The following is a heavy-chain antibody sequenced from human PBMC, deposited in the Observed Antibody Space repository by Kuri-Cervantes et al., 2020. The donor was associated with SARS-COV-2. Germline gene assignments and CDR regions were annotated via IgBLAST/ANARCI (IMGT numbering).Heavy chain of an antibody. J-gene: IGHJ4*02. Sequence: LRLSCTVSGGSISSGGYYWSWIRQPPGKGLEWIGYIYHSGSTYYNSSLKSRVTISVDTSKNQFSLKLSSATAADAAVYYCARHEYSSSWVDYWGQGTLVTVSS. CDR2: IYHSGST. CDR1: GGSISSGGYY. CDR3: ARHEYSSSWVDY. V-gene: IGHV4-30-2*01. D-gene: IGHD6-13*01.